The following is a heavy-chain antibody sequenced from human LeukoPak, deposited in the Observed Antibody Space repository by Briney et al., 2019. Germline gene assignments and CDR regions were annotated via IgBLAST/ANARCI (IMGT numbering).Heavy chain of an antibody. J-gene: IGHJ6*03. Sequence: SETLSLTCAVYGGSFSGYYWSWIRQPPGKGLEWIGEINHSGSTNYNPSLKSRVTISVDTSKNQFSLKLSSVTAADTAVYYCARREGYYYYDMDVWGKGTTVTVSS. CDR3: ARREGYYYYDMDV. V-gene: IGHV4-34*01. CDR1: GGSFSGYY. CDR2: INHSGST.